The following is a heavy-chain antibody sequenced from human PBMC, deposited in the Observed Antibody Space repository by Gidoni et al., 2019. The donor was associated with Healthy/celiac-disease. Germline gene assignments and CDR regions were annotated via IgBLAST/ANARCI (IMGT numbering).Heavy chain of an antibody. CDR2: IKQDGSEK. CDR1: GFTFSNYW. Sequence: EVQLVESGGGLVQPGGSLRLSCAASGFTFSNYWMSWVRQAPGKGLEWVANIKQDGSEKYYVDSVKGRFTISRANAKNSLYLQMNSLRAEDTAVYYRARRKWELLDYYYYGLDVWGQGTTVTVSS. J-gene: IGHJ6*02. V-gene: IGHV3-7*01. CDR3: ARRKWELLDYYYYGLDV. D-gene: IGHD1-26*01.